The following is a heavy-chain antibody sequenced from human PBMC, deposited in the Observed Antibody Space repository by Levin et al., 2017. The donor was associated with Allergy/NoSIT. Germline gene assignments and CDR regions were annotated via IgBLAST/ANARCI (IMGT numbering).Heavy chain of an antibody. CDR1: GYRFTKYW. J-gene: IGHJ3*01. Sequence: KVSCKASGYRFTKYWIAWVRQTPGKGLEWMGTIYPDDSDTRYRSSFEGLVTISADKSSSTAYLQWNSLKASDSAMYFCVRAIYSGFENDAFDVWGQGTLVTVSS. CDR3: VRAIYSGFENDAFDV. V-gene: IGHV5-51*01. CDR2: IYPDDSDT. D-gene: IGHD5-12*01.